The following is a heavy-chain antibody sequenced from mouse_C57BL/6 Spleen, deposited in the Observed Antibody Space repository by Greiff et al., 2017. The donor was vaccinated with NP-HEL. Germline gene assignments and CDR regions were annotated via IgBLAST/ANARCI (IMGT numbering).Heavy chain of an antibody. CDR1: GYTFTSYW. D-gene: IGHD1-1*01. Sequence: QVQLQQPGAELVKPGASVKLSCKASGYTFTSYWMQWVKQRPGQGLEWIGEIDPSASYTTYNQKFKGKATLTVDTSSSTAYMQLSSLTSEDAAVYYCARQDYGSSLAMDYWGQGTSVTVSS. CDR2: IDPSASYT. V-gene: IGHV1-50*01. CDR3: ARQDYGSSLAMDY. J-gene: IGHJ4*01.